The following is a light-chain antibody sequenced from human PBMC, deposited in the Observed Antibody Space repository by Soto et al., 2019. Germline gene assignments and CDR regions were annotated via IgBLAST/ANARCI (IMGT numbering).Light chain of an antibody. CDR1: QSISSR. Sequence: DIQMTQSPSSLSASVGDTVTITCRASQSISSRLSWYQQKPGKAPKLVIYAASNLHRGVPSRLTGGRSGTDFTLTIRGLQPEDFATYYCQQSHSRVTFGQGTKVDIK. J-gene: IGKJ1*01. CDR3: QQSHSRVT. V-gene: IGKV1-39*01. CDR2: AAS.